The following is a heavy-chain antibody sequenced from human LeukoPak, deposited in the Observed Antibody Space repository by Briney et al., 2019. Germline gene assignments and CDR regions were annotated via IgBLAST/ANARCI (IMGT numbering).Heavy chain of an antibody. CDR3: ARAGSSWYRRVPTFDY. D-gene: IGHD6-13*01. V-gene: IGHV4-34*01. CDR2: INHSGST. CDR1: GGSFSGYY. Sequence: PSETLSLTCAVYGGSFSGYYWSWIRQPPGKGLEWIGEINHSGSTNYNPSLKSRVTISVDTPKNQFSLKLSSVTAADTAVYYCARAGSSWYRRVPTFDYWGQGTLVTVSS. J-gene: IGHJ4*02.